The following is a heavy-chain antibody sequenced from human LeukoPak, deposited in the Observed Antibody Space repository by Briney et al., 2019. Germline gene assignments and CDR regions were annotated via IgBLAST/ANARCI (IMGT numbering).Heavy chain of an antibody. D-gene: IGHD2-21*02. CDR2: IYYTGST. CDR3: ARGVTQ. CDR1: GGSIDDYY. J-gene: IGHJ4*02. V-gene: IGHV4-59*01. Sequence: SETLSLTCTVSGGSIDDYYWSWIRQPPGKGLEWIGYIYYTGSTSYNPSLQSRLTISIDTSKTQFSLRLTSVTAADTAVYFYARGVTQWGQGTLVTVSS.